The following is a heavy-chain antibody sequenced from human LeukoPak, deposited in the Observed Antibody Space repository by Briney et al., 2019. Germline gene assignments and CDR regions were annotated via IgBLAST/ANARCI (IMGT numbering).Heavy chain of an antibody. J-gene: IGHJ4*02. Sequence: SETLSLTCTVSGGSISSYYWSWIRQPPGKGLEWIGYIYYSGSTNYNPSLKSRVTISVDTSKNQFSLKLSSVTAADTAVYYCARELTTYYDILTGYYRNWGQGTLVTVSS. CDR3: ARELTTYYDILTGYYRN. D-gene: IGHD3-9*01. CDR2: IYYSGST. CDR1: GGSISSYY. V-gene: IGHV4-59*12.